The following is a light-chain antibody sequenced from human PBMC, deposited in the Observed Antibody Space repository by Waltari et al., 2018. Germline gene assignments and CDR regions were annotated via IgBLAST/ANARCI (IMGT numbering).Light chain of an antibody. J-gene: IGLJ3*02. V-gene: IGLV5-45*03. CDR1: SGINVGTYR. Sequence: QAVLTQPSSLSASPGASASLTCTLRSGINVGTYRIYWYQQKPGSRPQDLLRYKSDSDKQQGSRVPSRFSASKDASANAGILLISGLQSEDEADYYCMIWHTSAWVFGGGTKLTVL. CDR3: MIWHTSAWV. CDR2: YKSDSDK.